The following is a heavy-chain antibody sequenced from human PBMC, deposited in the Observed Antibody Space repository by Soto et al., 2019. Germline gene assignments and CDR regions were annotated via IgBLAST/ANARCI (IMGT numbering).Heavy chain of an antibody. CDR2: ISYDGSNK. J-gene: IGHJ6*02. V-gene: IGHV3-30-3*01. CDR3: ARGVSAYYYYGMDV. CDR1: GFTFSSYA. Sequence: PGGSLRLSCAASGFTFSSYAMHWVRQAPGKGLEWVAVISYDGSNKYYADSVKGRFTISRDNSKNTLYLQMNSLRAEDTAVYYCARGVSAYYYYGMDVWGQGTTVTVSS. D-gene: IGHD6-25*01.